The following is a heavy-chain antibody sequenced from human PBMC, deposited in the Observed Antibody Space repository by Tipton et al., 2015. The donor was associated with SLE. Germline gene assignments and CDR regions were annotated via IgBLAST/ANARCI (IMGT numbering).Heavy chain of an antibody. CDR1: GFTFSSYG. J-gene: IGHJ4*02. CDR2: IWYDGSNK. V-gene: IGHV3-33*08. CDR3: ARDDGGLGYFDY. D-gene: IGHD3-16*01. Sequence: SLRLSCAASGFTFSSYGMHWVRQAPGKGLEWVAVIWYDGSNKYYADSVKGRFTISRDNAKNSLYLQMNSLRAEDTAVYYCARDDGGLGYFDYWGQGTLVTVSS.